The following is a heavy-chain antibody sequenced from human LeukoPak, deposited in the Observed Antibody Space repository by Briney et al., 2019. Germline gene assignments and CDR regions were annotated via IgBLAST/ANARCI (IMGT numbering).Heavy chain of an antibody. CDR3: ARDTCSGGSCYFPVYYYYYYGMDV. D-gene: IGHD2-15*01. Sequence: PGGSLRLSCAASGFTFSSYAMHWVRQAPGKGLEWVAVISYDGSNKYYADSVKGRFTISRDNSKNTLYLQMNSLRAEDTAVYYCARDTCSGGSCYFPVYYYYYYGMDVWGQGTTVTVSS. CDR2: ISYDGSNK. V-gene: IGHV3-30-3*01. CDR1: GFTFSSYA. J-gene: IGHJ6*02.